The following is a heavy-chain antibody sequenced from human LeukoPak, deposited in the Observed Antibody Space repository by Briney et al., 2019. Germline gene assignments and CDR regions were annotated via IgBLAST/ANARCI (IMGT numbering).Heavy chain of an antibody. J-gene: IGHJ4*02. Sequence: SQTLSLTCAVSGGPISSGGYSWSWIRQPPGKGLEWIGYIYHSGSTYYNPSLKSRVTISVDRSKNQFSLKLSSVTAADTAVYYCASIGFGGPIDYWGQGTLVTVSS. V-gene: IGHV4-30-2*01. D-gene: IGHD3-16*01. CDR2: IYHSGST. CDR1: GGPISSGGYS. CDR3: ASIGFGGPIDY.